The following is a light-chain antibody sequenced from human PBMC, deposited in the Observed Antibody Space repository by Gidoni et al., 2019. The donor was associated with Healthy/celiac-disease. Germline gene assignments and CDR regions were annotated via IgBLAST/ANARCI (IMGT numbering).Light chain of an antibody. CDR1: QSVSSSY. J-gene: IGKJ4*01. CDR3: QQYGSSPRA. V-gene: IGKV3-20*01. CDR2: GAS. Sequence: IVLTQSPGTLSLSPGERAPLSCRASQSVSSSYLAWYQQKPGQAPRLLIYGASSRATGIPDRFSGSGSGTDFTLTISRLEPEDFAVYYCQQYGSSPRAFGGGTKVEIK.